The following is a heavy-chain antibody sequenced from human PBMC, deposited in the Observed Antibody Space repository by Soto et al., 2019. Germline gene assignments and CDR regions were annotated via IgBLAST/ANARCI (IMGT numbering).Heavy chain of an antibody. V-gene: IGHV3-23*01. Sequence: GGSLRLSCAASGFTFSSYAMSWVRQAPGKGLEWVSAISGSGGSKYYADSVKGRFTISIDNSKNTLYLQMNSLRAEDTAVYYCARPYCSGGSCENWFDPWGQGTLVTVSS. CDR1: GFTFSSYA. CDR3: ARPYCSGGSCENWFDP. D-gene: IGHD2-15*01. CDR2: ISGSGGSK. J-gene: IGHJ5*02.